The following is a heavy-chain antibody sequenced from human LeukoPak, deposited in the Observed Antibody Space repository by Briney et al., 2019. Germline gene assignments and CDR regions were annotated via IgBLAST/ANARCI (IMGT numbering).Heavy chain of an antibody. CDR2: ISWDSGSI. CDR3: VKSDSSSWPLDY. CDR1: GFTFDDYA. D-gene: IGHD6-13*01. V-gene: IGHV3-9*01. J-gene: IGHJ4*02. Sequence: GGSLRLSCAASGFTFDDYAMHWVRQAPGKGLEWVSGISWDSGSIGYADSVKGRFTISRDNAKNSLYLQMNSLRAEDTALYYCVKSDSSSWPLDYWGQGTLVTVSS.